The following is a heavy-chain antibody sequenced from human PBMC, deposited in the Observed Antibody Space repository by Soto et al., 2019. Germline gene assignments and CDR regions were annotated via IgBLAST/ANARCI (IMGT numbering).Heavy chain of an antibody. CDR2: IKSKTDGGTT. V-gene: IGHV3-15*01. CDR1: GFTFSSYW. J-gene: IGHJ4*02. CDR3: TTGLLAYCGGDCSFDY. D-gene: IGHD2-21*02. Sequence: PGGSLRLSCAASGFTFSSYWMSWVRQAPGKGLELVGSIKSKTDGGTTDYAAPVKGRFTISRDDSKITLYLQMNSLKTEDTAVYYCTTGLLAYCGGDCSFDYWGQGTLVTVSS.